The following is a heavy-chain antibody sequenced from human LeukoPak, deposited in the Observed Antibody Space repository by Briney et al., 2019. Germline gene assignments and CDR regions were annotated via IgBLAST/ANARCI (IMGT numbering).Heavy chain of an antibody. D-gene: IGHD5-18*01. CDR2: YDGSNK. Sequence: YDGSNKYYADSVKVRFTISRHNSKNTLYLQMNSLRAEDTAVYYCAKSGIQAMFKYYFDYWGQGTLVTVSS. CDR3: AKSGIQAMFKYYFDY. V-gene: IGHV3-30*18. J-gene: IGHJ4*02.